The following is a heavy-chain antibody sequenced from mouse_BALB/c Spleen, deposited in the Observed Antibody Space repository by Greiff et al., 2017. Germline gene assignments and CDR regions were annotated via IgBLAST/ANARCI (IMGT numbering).Heavy chain of an antibody. CDR2: IDPANGNT. CDR1: GFNIKDTY. CDR3: SREDGNYDYYAMDY. Sequence: VQLQQSGAELVKPGASVKLSCTASGFNIKDTYMHWVKQRPEQGLEWIGRIDPANGNTKYDPKFQGKATITADTSSNTAYLQLSSLTSEDTAVYYCSREDGNYDYYAMDYWGQGTSVTVSS. D-gene: IGHD2-1*01. J-gene: IGHJ4*01. V-gene: IGHV14-3*02.